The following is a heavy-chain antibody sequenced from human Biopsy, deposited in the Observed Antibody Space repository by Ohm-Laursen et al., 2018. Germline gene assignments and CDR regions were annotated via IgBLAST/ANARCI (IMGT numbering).Heavy chain of an antibody. CDR1: GVSINSHH. D-gene: IGHD4-17*01. CDR3: ARDSPSYADYPFDY. Sequence: SETLSLTCAVSGVSINSHHWSWIRQPAGKGLEWIGRVYISGGTTYNPSLKSRVTMSLDTSKNQFSLRLRSVTAADTAVYYCARDSPSYADYPFDYWGQGTLVTVSS. CDR2: VYISGGT. J-gene: IGHJ4*02. V-gene: IGHV4-4*07.